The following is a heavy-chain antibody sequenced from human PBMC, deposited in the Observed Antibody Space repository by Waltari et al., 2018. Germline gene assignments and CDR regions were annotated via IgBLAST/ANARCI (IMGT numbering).Heavy chain of an antibody. J-gene: IGHJ4*02. CDR2: INPNTGGT. CDR3: ARQKGYHDSSGYSLDY. V-gene: IGHV1-2*02. D-gene: IGHD3-22*01. CDR1: GYTLTGYY. Sequence: QVQLVQSGAEVEKPGASVKVSCMASGYTLTGYYMHWVRQAPGQGLESMGWINPNTGGTNYARKFRGRVTMTRDTSISTVYMELTRLRFDDTAVYYCARQKGYHDSSGYSLDYWGQGMPVIVSS.